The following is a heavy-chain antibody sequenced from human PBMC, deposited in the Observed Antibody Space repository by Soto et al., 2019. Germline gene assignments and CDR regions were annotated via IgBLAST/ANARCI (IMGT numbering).Heavy chain of an antibody. V-gene: IGHV4-30-2*01. D-gene: IGHD3-10*01. J-gene: IGHJ5*02. Sequence: TLSLTCAVSGGSISSGGYSWSWIRQPPGKGLEWIGYIYHSGSTYYNPSLKSRVTISVDRSKNQFSLKLSSVTAADTAVYYCARGTDRGWFDPWGQGTLVTAPQ. CDR2: IYHSGST. CDR3: ARGTDRGWFDP. CDR1: GGSISSGGYS.